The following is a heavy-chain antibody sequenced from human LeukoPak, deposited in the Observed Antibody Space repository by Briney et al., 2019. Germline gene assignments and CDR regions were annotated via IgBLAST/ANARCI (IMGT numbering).Heavy chain of an antibody. CDR1: GFTVSNNY. CDR3: ARGDRGTGQHFDY. J-gene: IGHJ4*02. CDR2: IFAGVGT. V-gene: IGHV3-53*01. D-gene: IGHD1-1*01. Sequence: GGSLRLSCAASGFTVSNNYMTWVRQAPGKGLEWVSIIFAGVGTYYADSVRGRFTISRDNSKNTLYLQMNSREAEDAAVYYCARGDRGTGQHFDYWGQGTLVTVS.